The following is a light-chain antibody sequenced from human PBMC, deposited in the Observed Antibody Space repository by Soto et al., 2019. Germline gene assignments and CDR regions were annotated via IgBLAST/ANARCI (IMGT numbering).Light chain of an antibody. CDR3: QQYNYFLKP. J-gene: IGKJ1*01. CDR1: QSVRSSF. V-gene: IGKV3-15*01. CDR2: GAC. Sequence: IVMTKSPATLSVSPGERAPLSGGTSQSVRSSFLAWYQQKPGQAPSLLIYGACTRATGIPARFSGSGSGTEFTLTINILQSEDFAVYYCQQYNYFLKPFGQGTKVXIK.